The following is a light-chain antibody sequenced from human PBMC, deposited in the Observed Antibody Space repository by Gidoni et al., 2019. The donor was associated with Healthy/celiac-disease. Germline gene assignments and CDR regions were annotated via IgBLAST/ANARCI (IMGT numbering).Light chain of an antibody. J-gene: IGKJ1*01. CDR3: MQALQTRT. V-gene: IGKV2-28*01. CDR1: QSLLHSNGYNY. Sequence: DIVMTQSPLSLPVTPGEPASISCRSSQSLLHSNGYNYLDWYLQKPGQSPQLLIYLGSNRAPGVTDRFSGSGSGTDFTLKISRVEAEDVGVYYCMQALQTRTFGQXTKVEIK. CDR2: LGS.